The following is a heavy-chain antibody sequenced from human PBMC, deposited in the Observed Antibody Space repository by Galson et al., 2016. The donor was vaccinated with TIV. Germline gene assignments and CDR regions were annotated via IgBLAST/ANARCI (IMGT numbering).Heavy chain of an antibody. CDR1: GYNFSKYD. Sequence: SVKVSCKASGYNFSKYDINWVRQAAGQGLEWMGWMNPNTGDTGYAERFQGRLTMTSDTSLHTAFMDLRGLRFADTAVYYCVMYESGVPNWGQGTLVTVSS. CDR2: MNPNTGDT. D-gene: IGHD2-8*01. V-gene: IGHV1-8*01. J-gene: IGHJ4*02. CDR3: VMYESGVPN.